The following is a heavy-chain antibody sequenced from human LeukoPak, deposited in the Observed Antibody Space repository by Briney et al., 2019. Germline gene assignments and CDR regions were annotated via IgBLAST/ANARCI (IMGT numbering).Heavy chain of an antibody. J-gene: IGHJ1*01. CDR1: GFTFSSYG. CDR3: AKDEGPYDFWSGYYNPAEYFQH. CDR2: IWYDGSNK. V-gene: IGHV3-33*06. D-gene: IGHD3-3*01. Sequence: GGSLRHSCAASGFTFSSYGMHWVRQAPGKGLEWVAVIWYDGSNKYYTDSVKGRFTISRDNSKNTLYLQMNSLRAEDTAVYYCAKDEGPYDFWSGYYNPAEYFQHWGQGTLVTVSS.